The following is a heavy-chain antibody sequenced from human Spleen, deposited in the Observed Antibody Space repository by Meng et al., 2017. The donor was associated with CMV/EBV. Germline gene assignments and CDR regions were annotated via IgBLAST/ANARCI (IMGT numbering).Heavy chain of an antibody. D-gene: IGHD5-24*01. CDR3: ATGGDGYNLAMDV. V-gene: IGHV3-48*03. J-gene: IGHJ6*02. CDR1: GFTFSNYE. CDR2: ITTSGSTI. Sequence: LSLTCAASGFTFSNYEMNWVRQAPGKGLEWVSYITTSGSTIYYADSVKGRFTISRDNAKNSLYLQMNSLRAEDTAVYYCATGGDGYNLAMDVWGQGTTVTVSS.